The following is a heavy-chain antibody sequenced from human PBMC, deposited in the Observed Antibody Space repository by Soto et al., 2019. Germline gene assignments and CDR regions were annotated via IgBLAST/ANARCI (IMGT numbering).Heavy chain of an antibody. J-gene: IGHJ6*02. Sequence: QVHLVESGGGLAKPGGSLRLSCAASGFTFSDHYVSWIRQAPGKGLEWISYINPTNTYTQYAGSVKGRFTISRDNAENSLYLQMNSLRPEDTALYFCARGHHSKDVWGQGATVTISS. CDR2: INPTNTYT. V-gene: IGHV3-11*06. CDR3: ARGHHSKDV. CDR1: GFTFSDHY.